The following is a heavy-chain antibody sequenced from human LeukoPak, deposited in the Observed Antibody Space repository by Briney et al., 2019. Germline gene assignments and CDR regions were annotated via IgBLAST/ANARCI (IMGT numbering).Heavy chain of an antibody. Sequence: GGSLRLSCAASGFTFSSYSMNWVRQAPGKGLEWVSSISSSSSYIYYADSVKGRFNISRDNAKNSLYLQMNSLRAEDTAVYYCARVGDGYNMGDWFDPWGQGTLVTVSS. J-gene: IGHJ5*02. CDR3: ARVGDGYNMGDWFDP. V-gene: IGHV3-21*01. CDR2: ISSSSSYI. D-gene: IGHD5-24*01. CDR1: GFTFSSYS.